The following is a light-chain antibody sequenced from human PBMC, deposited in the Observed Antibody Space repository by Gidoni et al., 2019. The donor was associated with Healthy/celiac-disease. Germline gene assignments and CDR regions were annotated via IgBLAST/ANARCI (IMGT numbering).Light chain of an antibody. CDR3: QQSYSTPLT. Sequence: DIQMTQSPSSLSASVGDRVTITCRASQSISSYLNWYQQKPGKAPKLLLYAAASLQSGVPSRFSGSGSGTDFTLTISRLQPEAFATYYCQQSYSTPLTFGPXTKVDIK. V-gene: IGKV1-39*01. CDR2: AAA. J-gene: IGKJ3*01. CDR1: QSISSY.